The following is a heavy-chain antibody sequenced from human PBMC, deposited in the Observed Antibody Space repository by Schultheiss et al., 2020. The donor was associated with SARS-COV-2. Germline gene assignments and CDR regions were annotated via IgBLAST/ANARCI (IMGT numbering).Heavy chain of an antibody. V-gene: IGHV3-21*01. CDR1: GFAFSTYS. J-gene: IGHJ6*02. D-gene: IGHD3-22*01. Sequence: GGSLRLSCVASGFAFSTYSMNWVRLAPGKGLEWVSSISSTSSDIYYADSVRGRFTVSRDNAKNSLFLQMNSLRGEDTALYYCAREYYYDSSGYGMDVWGQGTTVTVSS. CDR2: ISSTSSDI. CDR3: AREYYYDSSGYGMDV.